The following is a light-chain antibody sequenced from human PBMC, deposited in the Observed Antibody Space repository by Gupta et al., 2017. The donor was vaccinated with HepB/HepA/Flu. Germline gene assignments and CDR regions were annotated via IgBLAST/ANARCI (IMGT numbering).Light chain of an antibody. CDR3: KQSYRAPPT. V-gene: IGKV1-39*01. CDR2: SAS. Sequence: DIQMTQSPSSLSASVGDRVTITCRASQSSSSYLNWYQQKPGKAPKLLIFSASSLQSGVPARFSGSGSGTDFTLKISSVQAEDVAAYFCKQSYRAPPTFGGGTKVEIK. J-gene: IGKJ4*01. CDR1: QSSSSY.